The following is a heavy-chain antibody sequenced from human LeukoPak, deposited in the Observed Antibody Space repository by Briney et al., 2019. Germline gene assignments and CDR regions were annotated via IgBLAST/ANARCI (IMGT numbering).Heavy chain of an antibody. Sequence: SETLSLTCTVSGGSVSSTFSYWGWVRQPPGKGLEWIGNMFYSGSTYYSPSLKSRVALSVDTSKNQFSLRLTSVTAADTAVYYCARRGNSSSRYNWFDPWGQGTLVTVSS. D-gene: IGHD6-13*01. CDR3: ARRGNSSSRYNWFDP. V-gene: IGHV4-39*01. J-gene: IGHJ5*02. CDR1: GGSVSSTFSY. CDR2: MFYSGST.